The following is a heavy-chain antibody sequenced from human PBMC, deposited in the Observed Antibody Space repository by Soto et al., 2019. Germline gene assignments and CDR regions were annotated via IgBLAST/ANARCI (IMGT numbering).Heavy chain of an antibody. CDR3: ARQIYDSDTGPNFHDYSDS. CDR2: IDPSDSQT. CDR1: GYSFAGYW. J-gene: IGHJ4*02. V-gene: IGHV5-10-1*01. Sequence: ESLKISCKGSGYSFAGYWITWVRQKPGKGLEWMGRIDPSDSQTYYSPSFRGHVTISVTKSITTVFLQWSSLRASDNAMYYCARQIYDSDTGPNFHDYSDSWGQGTLVTVSS. D-gene: IGHD3-22*01.